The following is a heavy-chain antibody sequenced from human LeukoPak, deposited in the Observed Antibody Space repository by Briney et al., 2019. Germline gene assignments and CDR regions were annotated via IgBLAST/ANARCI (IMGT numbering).Heavy chain of an antibody. J-gene: IGHJ4*02. CDR1: GFTFSNAW. CDR3: TTDPMNIVVVPGY. V-gene: IGHV3-15*01. Sequence: GGSLRLSCAASGFTFSNAWMSWVRQAPGKGLEWVGRIKSKTDCGTTDYAAPVKGRFTISRDDSKNTLYLQMNSLKTEDTAVYYCTTDPMNIVVVPGYWGQGTLVTVSS. D-gene: IGHD2-2*01. CDR2: IKSKTDCGTT.